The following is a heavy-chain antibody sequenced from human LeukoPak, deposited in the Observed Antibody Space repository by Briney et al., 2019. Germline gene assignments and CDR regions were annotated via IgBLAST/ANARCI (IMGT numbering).Heavy chain of an antibody. V-gene: IGHV3-7*01. J-gene: IGHJ6*03. CDR1: GFTFSSYW. CDR3: ARSGLTAVTPRYYYYYMDV. D-gene: IGHD4-17*01. CDR2: IKQDGSEK. Sequence: PGGSLRLSCAASGFTFSSYWMSRVRQAPGKGLEWVANIKQDGSEKYYVDSVKDRFTISRDNAKNPLYLQMSRLRAEETAVYCCARSGLTAVTPRYYYYYMDVWGKGTTVTISS.